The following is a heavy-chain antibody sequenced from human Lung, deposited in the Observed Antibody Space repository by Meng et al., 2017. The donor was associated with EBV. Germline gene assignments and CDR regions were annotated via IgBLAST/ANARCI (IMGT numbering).Heavy chain of an antibody. CDR2: IRSKANSYAT. CDR3: TSRSF. J-gene: IGHJ4*02. Sequence: VTRVEYGGGVGQPRGALKLSCAASGFNFSGAAMHWVRQASGKGLGWVGRIRSKANSYATAFGASVEGRFTISRDDSNNTAYLQMNSLKTEDTAVYYCTSRSFWGQGILVTGSS. CDR1: GFNFSGAA. V-gene: IGHV3-73*02.